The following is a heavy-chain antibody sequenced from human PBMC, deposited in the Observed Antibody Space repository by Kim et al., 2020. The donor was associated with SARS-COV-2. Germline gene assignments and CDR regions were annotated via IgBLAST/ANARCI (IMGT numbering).Heavy chain of an antibody. J-gene: IGHJ4*02. D-gene: IGHD2-15*01. CDR2: ISGSGGST. CDR3: AKASYCSGGSCEEKCFDY. Sequence: GGSLRLSCAASGFTFSSYAMSWVRQAPGKGLEWVSAISGSGGSTYYADSVKGRFTISRDNSKNTLYLQMNSLRAEDTAVYYCAKASYCSGGSCEEKCFDYWGQGTLVTVSS. V-gene: IGHV3-23*01. CDR1: GFTFSSYA.